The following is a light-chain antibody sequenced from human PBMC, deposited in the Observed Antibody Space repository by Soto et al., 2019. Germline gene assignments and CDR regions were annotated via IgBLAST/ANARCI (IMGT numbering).Light chain of an antibody. V-gene: IGLV2-14*01. CDR1: SSDVGAYNF. CDR3: SSYTTINTYV. Sequence: QSVLSQPASVSGSPGQSIAIFCTGTSSDVGAYNFVSWYQQHPDQAPKLILYDVGNRPPGVSNRFSGSKSGDSASLTISGLQAEDEADYYCSSYTTINTYVFGTGTKVTVL. CDR2: DVG. J-gene: IGLJ1*01.